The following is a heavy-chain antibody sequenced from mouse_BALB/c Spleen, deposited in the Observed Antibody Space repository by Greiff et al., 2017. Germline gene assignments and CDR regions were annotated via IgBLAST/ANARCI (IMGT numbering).Heavy chain of an antibody. Sequence: DVKLVESGGGLVKPGGSLKLSCAASGFTFSDYYMYWVRQTPEKRLEWVATISDGGSYTYYPDSVKGRFTISRDNAKNNLYLQMSSLKSEDTAMYYCARDGVHSTMVTTSGAMDYWGQGTSVTVSS. CDR2: ISDGGSYT. CDR3: ARDGVHSTMVTTSGAMDY. D-gene: IGHD2-1*01. V-gene: IGHV5-4*02. J-gene: IGHJ4*01. CDR1: GFTFSDYY.